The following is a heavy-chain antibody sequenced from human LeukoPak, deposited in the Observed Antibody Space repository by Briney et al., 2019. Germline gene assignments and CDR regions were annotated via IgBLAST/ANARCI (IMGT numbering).Heavy chain of an antibody. V-gene: IGHV3-23*01. CDR1: GFTFSSYA. CDR2: ISSSGGST. D-gene: IGHD4-17*01. Sequence: PGGSLRLSCAASGFTFSSYAMSWVRQAPGKGLEWVSAISSSGGSTYYADSVKGRFTISRDNSKNTLYLQMNSLRAEDTAVYYCAKVMTSVYYFDYWGQGTLVTVSS. CDR3: AKVMTSVYYFDY. J-gene: IGHJ4*02.